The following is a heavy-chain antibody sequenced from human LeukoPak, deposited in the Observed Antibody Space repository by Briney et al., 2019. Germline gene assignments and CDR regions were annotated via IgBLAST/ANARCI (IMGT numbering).Heavy chain of an antibody. CDR1: GYTFTGYY. CDR2: INPNSGGT. D-gene: IGHD3-10*01. V-gene: IGHV1-2*02. J-gene: IGHJ4*02. CDR3: ARVLIYYYGSGSYRNYYFDY. Sequence: ASVKVSCKASGYTFTGYYMHWVRQAPGQGLEWMGWINPNSGGTNYAQKLQGRVTMTRDTSISTAYMELSRLRSDDTAVYYCARVLIYYYGSGSYRNYYFDYWGQGTLVTVSS.